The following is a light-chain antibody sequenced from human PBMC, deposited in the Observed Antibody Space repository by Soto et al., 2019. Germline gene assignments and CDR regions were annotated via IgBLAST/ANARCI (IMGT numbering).Light chain of an antibody. V-gene: IGLV2-14*01. J-gene: IGLJ1*01. CDR3: SSYTSSSTLV. CDR2: EVI. CDR1: SSDVGGYNY. Sequence: QSVLTQPASVSGSPGQSITISCTGTSSDVGGYNYVSWYQHHPGKAPKLMIYEVIKRPSGVSNRFSGSKSGNTASLTISGLQAEDEADYYCSSYTSSSTLVFGTGTKVTVL.